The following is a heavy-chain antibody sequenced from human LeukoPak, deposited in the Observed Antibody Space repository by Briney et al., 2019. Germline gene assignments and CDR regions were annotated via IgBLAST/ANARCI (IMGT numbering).Heavy chain of an antibody. CDR2: ISTSSSII. Sequence: GGSLRLSCVASGFTFSSHGMNWVRQAPGKGLEWVSYISTSSSIIYYADSVKGRFTISRDNAKNSLYLQMNSLRAEDTAVYYCAGGIAEIDYWGQGTLVTVSS. D-gene: IGHD1-14*01. CDR1: GFTFSSHG. V-gene: IGHV3-48*01. J-gene: IGHJ4*02. CDR3: AGGIAEIDY.